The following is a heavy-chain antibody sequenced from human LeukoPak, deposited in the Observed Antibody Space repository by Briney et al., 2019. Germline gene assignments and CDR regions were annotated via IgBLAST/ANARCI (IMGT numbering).Heavy chain of an antibody. D-gene: IGHD2-2*01. CDR1: GYTFTGYY. V-gene: IGHV1-2*02. CDR2: INPNGGGT. J-gene: IGHJ4*02. CDR3: ATDLYCSSTSCYRRFDY. Sequence: ASVKVSCKASGYTFTGYYMHWVRQAPGQGLEWMGWINPNGGGTNYAQKFQGRVTMTRDTSISTAYMELSRLRSDDTAVYYCATDLYCSSTSCYRRFDYWGQGTLVTVSS.